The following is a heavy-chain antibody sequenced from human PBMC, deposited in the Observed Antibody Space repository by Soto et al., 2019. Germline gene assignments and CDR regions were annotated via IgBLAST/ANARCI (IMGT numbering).Heavy chain of an antibody. V-gene: IGHV4-31*03. D-gene: IGHD6-13*01. Sequence: SETLSLTCTVSGGSISSGGYYWSWIRQHPGKGLEWIGYIYYSGSTYYNPSLKSRVTISVDTSKNQFSLKLSSVTAADTAVYYCARAAHYSSPFRWFDPWGERTLVTVSS. J-gene: IGHJ5*02. CDR1: GGSISSGGYY. CDR3: ARAAHYSSPFRWFDP. CDR2: IYYSGST.